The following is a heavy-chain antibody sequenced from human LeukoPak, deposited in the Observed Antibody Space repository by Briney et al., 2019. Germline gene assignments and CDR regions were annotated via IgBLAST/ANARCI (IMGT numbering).Heavy chain of an antibody. D-gene: IGHD1-14*01. Sequence: SQTLSLTCAISGDSVSTNSAAWNWIRQSPSRGLEWLGRTYYRSKYYFDYAVSVKSRITINPDTSKNQFSLQLSSVTPEDTAVYYCARTLARKAKNWFDPWGQGTLVTVSS. CDR2: TYYRSKYYF. CDR3: ARTLARKAKNWFDP. J-gene: IGHJ5*02. V-gene: IGHV6-1*01. CDR1: GDSVSTNSAA.